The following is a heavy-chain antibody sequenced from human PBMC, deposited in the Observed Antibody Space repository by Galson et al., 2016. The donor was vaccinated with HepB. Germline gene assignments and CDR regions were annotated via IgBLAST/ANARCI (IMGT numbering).Heavy chain of an antibody. CDR2: IYWHDDK. Sequence: PALVKPTQTLTLTRDFSAFSLISGVAVGWIRQPPGKALEWLALIYWHDDKRYSSSLKNRLTISKDTSKNQVVLTLTNVDPVDTATYYCGHFDSTVTTGFFDFWGPGIVVSVSS. V-gene: IGHV2-5*01. J-gene: IGHJ4*02. CDR1: AFSLISGVA. D-gene: IGHD4-17*01. CDR3: GHFDSTVTTGFFDF.